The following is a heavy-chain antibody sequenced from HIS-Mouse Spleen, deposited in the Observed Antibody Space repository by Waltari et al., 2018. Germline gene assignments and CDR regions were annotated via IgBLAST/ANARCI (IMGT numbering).Heavy chain of an antibody. CDR1: CGSVSSSSYH. CDR3: AREIPYSSSWYDWYFDL. J-gene: IGHJ2*01. Sequence: QLQLQESGPGLVKPSETLSLTCTVSCGSVSSSSYHWGWIRQPQGKGLEWIGSIYYSGSTYYNPSIKSRVTISVDTSKNQFSLKLSSVTAADTAVYYCAREIPYSSSWYDWYFDLWGRGTLVTVSS. CDR2: IYYSGST. V-gene: IGHV4-39*07. D-gene: IGHD6-13*01.